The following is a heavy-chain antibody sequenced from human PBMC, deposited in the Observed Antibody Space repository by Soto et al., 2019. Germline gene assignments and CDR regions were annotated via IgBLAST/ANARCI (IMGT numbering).Heavy chain of an antibody. J-gene: IGHJ6*03. CDR3: ARSARYCSSTSCYALYYYYYYMDV. V-gene: IGHV3-64*01. CDR1: GFTFSSYA. Sequence: SLRLSCAASGFTFSSYAMHWVRQAPGKGLEYVSAISSNGGSTYYANSVKGRFTISRDNSKNTLYLQMGSLRAEDMAVYYCARSARYCSSTSCYALYYYYYYMDVWGKGTTVTVSS. D-gene: IGHD2-2*01. CDR2: ISSNGGST.